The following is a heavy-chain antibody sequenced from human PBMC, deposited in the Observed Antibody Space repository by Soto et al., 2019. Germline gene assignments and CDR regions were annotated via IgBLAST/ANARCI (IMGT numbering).Heavy chain of an antibody. CDR3: ARDNAVYYYGMDV. Sequence: QVQLVQSGAEVKKPGSSVKVSCKASGGTFSSYAISWVRQAPGQGLEWMGGFIPIFGTANYAQKFQGRVTITANESTRKAYMELSSLRSEDTAVYYCARDNAVYYYGMDVWGQGTTVTVSS. CDR1: GGTFSSYA. J-gene: IGHJ6*02. V-gene: IGHV1-69*01. CDR2: FIPIFGTA.